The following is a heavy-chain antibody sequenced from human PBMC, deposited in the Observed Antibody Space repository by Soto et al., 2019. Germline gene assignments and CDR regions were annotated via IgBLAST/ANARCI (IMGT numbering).Heavy chain of an antibody. CDR2: ICGSNGST. D-gene: IGHD2-15*01. CDR1: GFTFSRYT. J-gene: IGHJ4*02. V-gene: IGHV3-23*01. CDR3: AKGAGGSCFSSSDS. Sequence: PGGSLRLSCAASGFTFSRYTMSWVRQAPGKGLEWVSSICGSNGSTYYADSVKGRFTISRDISKNTLYLQMNSLRAEDTAVFYCAKGAGGSCFSSSDSWGQGTPVTVSS.